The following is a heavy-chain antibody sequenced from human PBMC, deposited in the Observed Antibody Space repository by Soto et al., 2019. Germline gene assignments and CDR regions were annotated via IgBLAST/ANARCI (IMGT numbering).Heavy chain of an antibody. Sequence: GGSLRLSCAASGFTVSSNYMSWVRQAPGKGLEWVSVIYSGGSTYYADSVKGRFTISRHNSKNTLYLQMNSLRAEDTAVYYCAGANLGYSSGKFDYWGQGTLVTVSS. CDR3: AGANLGYSSGKFDY. D-gene: IGHD6-19*01. J-gene: IGHJ4*02. CDR2: IYSGGST. V-gene: IGHV3-53*04. CDR1: GFTVSSNY.